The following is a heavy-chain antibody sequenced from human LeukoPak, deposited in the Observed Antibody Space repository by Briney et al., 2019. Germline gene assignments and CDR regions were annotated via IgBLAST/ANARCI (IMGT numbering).Heavy chain of an antibody. D-gene: IGHD2-2*02. CDR1: GGSFSGYY. J-gene: IGHJ4*02. CDR2: INHSGST. Sequence: TSETLSLTCAVYGGSFSGYYWSWIRQPPGKGLEWIGEINHSGSTNNNPSLKSRVTISVDTTKNQFSLKLSSVTAADTAVYYCARGLLAGYCSSTSCYKGEFDYWGQGTLVTVSS. V-gene: IGHV4-34*01. CDR3: ARGLLAGYCSSTSCYKGEFDY.